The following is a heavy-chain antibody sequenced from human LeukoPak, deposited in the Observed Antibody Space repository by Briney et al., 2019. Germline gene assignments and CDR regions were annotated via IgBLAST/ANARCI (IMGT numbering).Heavy chain of an antibody. CDR1: GTSFSSYY. V-gene: IGHV4-34*01. CDR3: ARMTTGHDY. J-gene: IGHJ4*02. Sequence: SETLSLTCGVSGTSFSSYYWSWIRQTPGKGLEWIGEVNHRGYTNMNPSLKSRVTISVDASKNQFSLRMNTVTAADTAVYFCARMTTGHDYWGQGTLVTVSS. D-gene: IGHD4-17*01. CDR2: VNHRGYT.